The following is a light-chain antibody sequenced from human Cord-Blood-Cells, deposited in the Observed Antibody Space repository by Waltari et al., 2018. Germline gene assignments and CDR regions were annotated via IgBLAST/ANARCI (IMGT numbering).Light chain of an antibody. CDR1: SGSIASNY. CDR2: EDN. J-gene: IGLJ2*01. Sequence: NFMLTQPHSVSESPGKTVTISCPRSSGSIASNYVKGYQQRPGSSPTTVIYEDNQRPSGVPDRFSGSIDSSSNSASLTISGLKTEDEADYYCQSYDSSNQVFGGGTKLTVL. CDR3: QSYDSSNQV. V-gene: IGLV6-57*01.